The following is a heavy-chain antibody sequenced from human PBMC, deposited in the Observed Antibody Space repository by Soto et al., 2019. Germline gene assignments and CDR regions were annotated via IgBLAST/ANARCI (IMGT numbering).Heavy chain of an antibody. CDR2: VYPRDSDT. CDR1: GYIFIDYW. D-gene: IGHD2-15*01. V-gene: IGHV5-51*01. CDR3: ARPPLPGYSIHFSS. J-gene: IGHJ4*02. Sequence: GETLKISCKASGYIFIDYWIGWVRQMPGKGLEWMGIVYPRDSDTRYSPSFQGQVTISADRSTGTAFLQWRSLKASDTALYYCARPPLPGYSIHFSSRGQGTLVTVSS.